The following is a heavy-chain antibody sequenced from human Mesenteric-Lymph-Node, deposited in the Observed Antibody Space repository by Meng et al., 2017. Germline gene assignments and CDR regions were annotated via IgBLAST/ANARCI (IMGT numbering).Heavy chain of an antibody. Sequence: GEALKISCAASGFTFNSYSMNWVRQAPGKGLEWVSSISGSISYIYYADSLKDRFTISRDNARNSLYLQMNSLRAEDTAVYYCARDPDFGAFDIWGQGTMVTVSS. D-gene: IGHD3-3*01. CDR2: ISGSISYI. CDR3: ARDPDFGAFDI. J-gene: IGHJ3*02. V-gene: IGHV3-21*01. CDR1: GFTFNSYS.